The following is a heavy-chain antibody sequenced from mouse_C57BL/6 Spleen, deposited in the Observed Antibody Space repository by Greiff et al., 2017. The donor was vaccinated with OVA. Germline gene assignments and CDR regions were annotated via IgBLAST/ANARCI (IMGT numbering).Heavy chain of an antibody. CDR2: IDPSDSYT. V-gene: IGHV1-69*01. CDR3: AREAAY. Sequence: QVQLQQPGAELVMPGASVKLSCKASGYTFTSYWMHWVKQRPGQGLEWIGEIDPSDSYTNYNQKFKGKSTLTVDKSSSTAYMQLSSLTSEDSAVYYCAREAAYWGQGTLVTVSA. CDR1: GYTFTSYW. J-gene: IGHJ3*01.